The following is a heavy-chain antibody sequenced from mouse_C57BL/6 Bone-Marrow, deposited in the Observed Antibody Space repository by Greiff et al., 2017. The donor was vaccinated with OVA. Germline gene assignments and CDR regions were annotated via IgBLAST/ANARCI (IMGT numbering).Heavy chain of an antibody. CDR3: ARFAPLYYYGSSSWFAY. Sequence: VKVVESGAELARPGASVKLSCKASGYTFTSYGISWVKQRTGQGLEWIGEIYPRSGNTYYNEKFKGKATLTADKSSSTAYMELRSLTSEDSAVYFCARFAPLYYYGSSSWFAYWGQGTLVTVSA. CDR1: GYTFTSYG. D-gene: IGHD1-1*01. V-gene: IGHV1-81*01. J-gene: IGHJ3*01. CDR2: IYPRSGNT.